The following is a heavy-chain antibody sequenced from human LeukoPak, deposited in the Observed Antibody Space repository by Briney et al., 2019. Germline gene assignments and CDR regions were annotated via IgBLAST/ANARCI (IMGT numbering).Heavy chain of an antibody. CDR2: IYYSGST. CDR1: GGSISSGGYY. Sequence: PSQTLSLTCTVSGGSISSGGYYWSWIRQHPGKGLEWIGYIYYSGSTYYNPSLKSRVTISVDTSKNQFSLKLSSVTAADTAVYYRARGYGSYYRFDYWGQGTLVTVSS. J-gene: IGHJ4*02. D-gene: IGHD1-26*01. V-gene: IGHV4-31*03. CDR3: ARGYGSYYRFDY.